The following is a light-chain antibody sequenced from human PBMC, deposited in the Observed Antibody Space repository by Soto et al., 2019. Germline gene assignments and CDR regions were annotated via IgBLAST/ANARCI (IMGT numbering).Light chain of an antibody. CDR3: CSYTTSYTREIV. CDR2: DVS. J-gene: IGLJ1*01. Sequence: QSALTQPASVSGSPGQSITISCTGTSSDVGGYNYVSWYQHHPGKAPKLVIYDVSTRPSGVSNRFSGSKSGNTASLTISGLQSGVEADFYCCSYTTSYTREIVFGSGTKVTVL. V-gene: IGLV2-14*03. CDR1: SSDVGGYNY.